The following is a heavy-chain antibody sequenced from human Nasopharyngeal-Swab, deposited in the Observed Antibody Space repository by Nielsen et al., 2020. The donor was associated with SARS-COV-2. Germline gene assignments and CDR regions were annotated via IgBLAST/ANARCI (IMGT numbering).Heavy chain of an antibody. CDR1: GFTLSTYW. CDR2: ISSSSSCT. D-gene: IGHD6-13*01. V-gene: IGHV3-11*03. Sequence: GESLKISCAGSGFTLSTYWMSWIRQAPGKGLEWVSYISSSSSCTDYADSVKGRFTISRDNAKNSLYLQMDNLRAEDTAVYYCARSTSSSWYRPLDYWGQGTLV. J-gene: IGHJ4*02. CDR3: ARSTSSSWYRPLDY.